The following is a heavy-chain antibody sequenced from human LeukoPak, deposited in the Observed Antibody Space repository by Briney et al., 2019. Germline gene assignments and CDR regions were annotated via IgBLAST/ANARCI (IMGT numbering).Heavy chain of an antibody. Sequence: GGSLRLSCAASGFTFSTYWMTWVRQAPGKGLEWVANIRQDGSERYYVDSVKGRFTIPRDNAKNSLYLQMNSLRVEDTAVYYCARPKESDSRILYFDPWGQGTLVTVSS. CDR1: GFTFSTYW. D-gene: IGHD2-15*01. J-gene: IGHJ5*02. CDR2: IRQDGSER. V-gene: IGHV3-7*01. CDR3: ARPKESDSRILYFDP.